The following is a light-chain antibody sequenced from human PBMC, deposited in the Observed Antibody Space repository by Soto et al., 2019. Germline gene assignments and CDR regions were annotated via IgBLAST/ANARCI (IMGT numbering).Light chain of an antibody. CDR2: GAS. CDR1: QSVSSSY. Sequence: EIVLTPSPGTLSLSPVEIATLSCTASQSVSSSYLAWYQQKPGKAPRLLIYGASSRATGVPYRFSGSGSGTDFTLTISRLEPEDFAVYYCQQYGSSPQTCGQGNKGDIK. CDR3: QQYGSSPQT. J-gene: IGKJ1*01. V-gene: IGKV3-20*01.